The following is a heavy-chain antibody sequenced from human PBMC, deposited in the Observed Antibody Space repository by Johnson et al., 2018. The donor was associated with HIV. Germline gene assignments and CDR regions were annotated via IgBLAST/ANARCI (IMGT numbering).Heavy chain of an antibody. CDR3: ARETEYNWNYALACDI. CDR2: ISSSGNTI. V-gene: IGHV3-11*04. Sequence: QAQLLESGGGLVKPGGSLRLSCAASGFTFSDYYMTWFRQAPVKGLEWVSYISSSGNTIYYADSVKGRFTISRDNSKNTLYLQMNSLRAEDTAVYYCARETEYNWNYALACDIWGQGTMVTVSS. CDR1: GFTFSDYY. J-gene: IGHJ3*02. D-gene: IGHD1-7*01.